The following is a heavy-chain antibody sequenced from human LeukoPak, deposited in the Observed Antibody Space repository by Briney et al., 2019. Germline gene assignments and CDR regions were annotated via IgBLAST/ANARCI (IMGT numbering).Heavy chain of an antibody. CDR2: IDGLDGST. J-gene: IGHJ4*02. CDR3: SVRRGDYYDY. V-gene: IGHV3-23*01. CDR1: GLTFTSQA. Sequence: GGSLRLSCAASGLTFTSQAMSWFRQAPGKGLEWVSAIDGLDGSTYYADSVRGRFTMSRENPKNTLSLQMSSLRADGTALYFCSVRRGDYYDYWGQGTLVTVAS. D-gene: IGHD3-10*02.